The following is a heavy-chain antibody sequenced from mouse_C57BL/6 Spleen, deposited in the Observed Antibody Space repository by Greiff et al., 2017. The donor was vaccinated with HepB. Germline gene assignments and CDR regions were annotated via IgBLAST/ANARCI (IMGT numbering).Heavy chain of an antibody. V-gene: IGHV5-6*01. D-gene: IGHD1-1*01. CDR3: ARAPITTACYYAMDY. Sequence: EVHLVEPGGDLVKPGGSLKLSCAASGFTFSSYGMSWVRQTPDKRLEWVATISSGGSYTYYPDSVKGRFTISRDNATNTRYLQMSSLKSEDTAMYYCARAPITTACYYAMDYWGQGTSVTVSS. CDR2: ISSGGSYT. J-gene: IGHJ4*01. CDR1: GFTFSSYG.